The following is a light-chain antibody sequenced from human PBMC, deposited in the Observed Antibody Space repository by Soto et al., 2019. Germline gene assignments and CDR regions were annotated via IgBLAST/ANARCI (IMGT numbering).Light chain of an antibody. CDR1: SSDVGGYNY. J-gene: IGLJ1*01. V-gene: IGLV2-8*01. CDR3: SSYAGSSNV. Sequence: SVAISCTGTSSDVGGYNYVSWYQQHPGKAPKLTIYEVNKRPSGVPDRFSGSKSGNTASLTVSGLQAEDEADYYCSSYAGSSNVFGTGTKVTVL. CDR2: EVN.